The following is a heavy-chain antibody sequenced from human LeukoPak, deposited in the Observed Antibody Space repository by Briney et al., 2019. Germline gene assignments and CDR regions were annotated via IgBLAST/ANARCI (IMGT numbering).Heavy chain of an antibody. J-gene: IGHJ6*02. CDR3: ARNVGIFGRATSLLYV. D-gene: IGHD3-3*01. V-gene: IGHV3-23*01. Sequence: PGGSLRLSCAASGITFSSHAMTWVRQAPGKGLEWVAAIRGNGATTDYADSVKGRFTISRDNSKSTLYLQMNSLRAEDTAVYYCARNVGIFGRATSLLYVWGQGTTVTVSS. CDR1: GITFSSHA. CDR2: IRGNGATT.